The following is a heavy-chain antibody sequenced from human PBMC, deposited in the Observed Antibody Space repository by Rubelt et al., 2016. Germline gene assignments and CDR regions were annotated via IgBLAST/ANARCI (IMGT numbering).Heavy chain of an antibody. CDR3: ARDIVGATRVDY. Sequence: QVQLQESGPGLVKPSGTLSLTCALSGGSISSSNWWSWVRQSPGQGLEWIGEIYHSGSTNYNPSLKNRVTISVDKSKNQFSLKLSSVTAEDTAVYYCARDIVGATRVDYWGQGTLVTVSS. J-gene: IGHJ4*02. D-gene: IGHD1-26*01. CDR2: IYHSGST. V-gene: IGHV4-4*02. CDR1: GGSISSSNW.